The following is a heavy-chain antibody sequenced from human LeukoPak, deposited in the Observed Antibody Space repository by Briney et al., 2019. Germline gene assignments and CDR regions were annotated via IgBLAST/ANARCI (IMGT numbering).Heavy chain of an antibody. Sequence: SVKVSCKASGGTFSTHAINWVRQAPGQGLEWMGGLIPIFGTANYAQNFQGRVTISADEATNTTYMELNSLKSDDTAVYYCARNSYPGYCTSTSCYWGFWGQGTLVTVSS. D-gene: IGHD2-2*01. V-gene: IGHV1-69*13. CDR3: ARNSYPGYCTSTSCYWGF. CDR1: GGTFSTHA. J-gene: IGHJ4*02. CDR2: LIPIFGTA.